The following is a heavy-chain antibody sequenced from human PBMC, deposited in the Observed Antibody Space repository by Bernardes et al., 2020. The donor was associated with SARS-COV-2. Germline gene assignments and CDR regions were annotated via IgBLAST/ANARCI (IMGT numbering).Heavy chain of an antibody. CDR3: AGSSCGIDCYIGGLRSWDYGMDV. V-gene: IGHV4-39*01. D-gene: IGHD2-21*01. Sequence: AEALSLTCIVSGGSISNINYYWGWLLQPPGKGLEWIGSIYSSGIAYYNPSLQSRVRASVDTSKNQFSLRLSFVTTADTAIYYCAGSSCGIDCYIGGLRSWDYGMDVWGQGTTVTVSS. CDR2: IYSSGIA. CDR1: GGSISNINYY. J-gene: IGHJ6*02.